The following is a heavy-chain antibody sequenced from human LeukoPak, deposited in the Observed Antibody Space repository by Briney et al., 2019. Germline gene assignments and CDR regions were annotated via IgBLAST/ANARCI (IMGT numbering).Heavy chain of an antibody. CDR1: GYPSTVYY. V-gene: IGHV1-2*02. CDR2: INPNSGGT. Sequence: ASVKVSCKASGYPSTVYYMDCVRQAPGQGLEWMGWINPNSGGTNYAQRFQGRVTMPRDTSISTGYMELSRLRSDDTAVYYCARAWNSSGWYYFDDWGQGTLVTVSS. D-gene: IGHD6-19*01. J-gene: IGHJ4*02. CDR3: ARAWNSSGWYYFDD.